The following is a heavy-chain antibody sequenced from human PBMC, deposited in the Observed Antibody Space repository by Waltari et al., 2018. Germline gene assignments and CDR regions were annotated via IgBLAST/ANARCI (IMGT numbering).Heavy chain of an antibody. Sequence: EVQLVESGGGLVQPGGSLRLSCAASGFTFRSYWMQWVRQAPGKGLVWVSRINSDGSSTSYSDSVKGRFTISRDNAKNTLYLQMNSRRAEDTAVYYCARGPKSEGHLWGQGTLVTVSS. V-gene: IGHV3-74*02. CDR2: INSDGSST. CDR3: ARGPKSEGHL. J-gene: IGHJ5*02. CDR1: GFTFRSYW.